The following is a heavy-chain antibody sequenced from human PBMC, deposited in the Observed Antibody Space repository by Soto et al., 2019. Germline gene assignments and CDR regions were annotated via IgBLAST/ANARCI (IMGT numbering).Heavy chain of an antibody. Sequence: GGSLRLSCAAAGFTFSNAWMNWVRQAPGKGLEWVGRIKSKTDGGTTDYAAPVKGRFTISRDDSKNTLYLQMNSLKTEDTAVYYCTTLSPKVRYFDWLLDPDAFDIWGQGTMVTVSS. V-gene: IGHV3-15*07. CDR2: IKSKTDGGTT. CDR3: TTLSPKVRYFDWLLDPDAFDI. CDR1: GFTFSNAW. J-gene: IGHJ3*02. D-gene: IGHD3-9*01.